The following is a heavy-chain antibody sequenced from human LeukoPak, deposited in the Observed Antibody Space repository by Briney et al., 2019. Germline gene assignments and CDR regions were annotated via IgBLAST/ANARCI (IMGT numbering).Heavy chain of an antibody. CDR3: ARDVRQWLVGGYFDY. V-gene: IGHV3-30-3*01. Sequence: GGSLRLSCAASGFTFSSYAKHWVRQAPGKGLEWVAVISYDGSNKYYADSVKGRFTISRDNSKNTLYLQMNSLRAEDTAVYYCARDVRQWLVGGYFDYWGQGTLVTVSS. CDR1: GFTFSSYA. D-gene: IGHD6-19*01. J-gene: IGHJ4*02. CDR2: ISYDGSNK.